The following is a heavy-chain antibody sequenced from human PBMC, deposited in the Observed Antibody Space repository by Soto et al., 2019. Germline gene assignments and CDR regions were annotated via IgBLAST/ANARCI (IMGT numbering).Heavy chain of an antibody. D-gene: IGHD4-17*01. CDR2: INHSGST. V-gene: IGHV4-34*01. CDR3: ARAEDDYLSLDY. CDR1: GGSFSGYY. Sequence: SETLSLTCAVYGGSFSGYYWSWIRQPPGKGLEWIGEINHSGSTNYNPSLKSRVTISVDTSKNQFSLKLSSVTAADTAVYYCARAEDDYLSLDYWGQGTLVT. J-gene: IGHJ4*02.